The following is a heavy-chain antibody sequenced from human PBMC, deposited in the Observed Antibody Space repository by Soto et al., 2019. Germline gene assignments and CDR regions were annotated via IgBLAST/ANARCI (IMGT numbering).Heavy chain of an antibody. CDR1: GYTFTSYG. V-gene: IGHV1-18*01. CDR2: ISEYNGNT. J-gene: IGHJ3*02. Sequence: QVQLVQSGAEVKKPGASVKVSCKASGYTFTSYGISWVRQAPGQGLEWMGWISEYNGNTNYAQKLQGRVTMTTDTSTSTAYMELRSLRSDDTAVYYCARDRSAWGYSGYDGGDAFDIWGQGTMVTVSS. CDR3: ARDRSAWGYSGYDGGDAFDI. D-gene: IGHD5-12*01.